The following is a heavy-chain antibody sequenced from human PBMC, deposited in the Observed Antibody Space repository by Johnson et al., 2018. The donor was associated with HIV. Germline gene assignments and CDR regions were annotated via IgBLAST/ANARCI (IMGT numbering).Heavy chain of an antibody. J-gene: IGHJ3*02. V-gene: IGHV3-30*04. CDR3: ASVPMIVVLDGAFDI. Sequence: QVQLVESGGGLVQPGGSLRLSCAASGFTFSSYAMSWVRQAPGKGLEWVAVISYDGSNTYYADSVKGRFTISRDNSKNTLYLQMNSLRAEDTAVYYCASVPMIVVLDGAFDIWGQGTMVTVSS. D-gene: IGHD3-22*01. CDR2: ISYDGSNT. CDR1: GFTFSSYA.